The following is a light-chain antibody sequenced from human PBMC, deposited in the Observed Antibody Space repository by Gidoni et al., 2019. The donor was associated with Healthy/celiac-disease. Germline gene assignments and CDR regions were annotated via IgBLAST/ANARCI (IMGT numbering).Light chain of an antibody. CDR1: QSISSY. CDR3: QQSYSTPLT. J-gene: IGKJ4*01. Sequence: DIQITQSPSSLSASVGDRVTITCRASQSISSYLNWYQQKPGKAPKLLIYAASSLQSRVPSRFSGSGSGTDFTLTISSLQPEDFATYYCQQSYSTPLTFGGGTKVEIK. V-gene: IGKV1-39*01. CDR2: AAS.